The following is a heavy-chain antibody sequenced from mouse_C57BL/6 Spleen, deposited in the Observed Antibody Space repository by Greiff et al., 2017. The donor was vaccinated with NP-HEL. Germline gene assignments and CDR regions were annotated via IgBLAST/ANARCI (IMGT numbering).Heavy chain of an antibody. V-gene: IGHV1-42*01. CDR3: ARMGYYGSSSLSFDY. D-gene: IGHD1-1*01. CDR1: GYSFTGYY. Sequence: DVQLQESGPELVKPGASVKISCKASGYSFTGYYMNWVKQSPEKSLEWIGEINPSTGGTTYNQKFKAKATLTVDKSSSTAYMQLKSLTSEDSAVYYCARMGYYGSSSLSFDYWGQGTTLTVSS. CDR2: INPSTGGT. J-gene: IGHJ2*01.